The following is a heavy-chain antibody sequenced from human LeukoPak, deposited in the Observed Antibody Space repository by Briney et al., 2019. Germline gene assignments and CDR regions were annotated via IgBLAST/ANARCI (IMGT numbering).Heavy chain of an antibody. CDR1: GGSISSYY. D-gene: IGHD2-15*01. CDR2: IYYSGST. V-gene: IGHV4-59*01. CDR3: ARDIGGGSLSFDP. Sequence: SETLSLTCTVSGGSISSYYWSWIRQPPGKGLEWIGYIYYSGSTNYNPSLKSRDTISVDTSKNQFSLKLSSVTAADTAVYYCARDIGGGSLSFDPWGQGTLVTVSS. J-gene: IGHJ5*02.